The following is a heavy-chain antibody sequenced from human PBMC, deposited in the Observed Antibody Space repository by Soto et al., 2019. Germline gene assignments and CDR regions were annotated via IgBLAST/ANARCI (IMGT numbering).Heavy chain of an antibody. D-gene: IGHD3-22*01. J-gene: IGHJ4*02. Sequence: SVKVSCNASGGTFSSYAISWVRQAPVQGLEWMGGIIPIFGTANYAQKFQGRVTITADESTSTAYMELSSLRSEDTAVYYCARVEVNYYDSSGPHYYFDYWGQGTLVTVSS. CDR2: IIPIFGTA. CDR3: ARVEVNYYDSSGPHYYFDY. V-gene: IGHV1-69*01. CDR1: GGTFSSYA.